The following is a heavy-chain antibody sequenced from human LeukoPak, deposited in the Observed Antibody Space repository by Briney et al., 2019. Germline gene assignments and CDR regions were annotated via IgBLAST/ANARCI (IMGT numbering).Heavy chain of an antibody. D-gene: IGHD6-19*01. CDR2: IYYSGST. J-gene: IGHJ5*02. CDR1: GGSISSYY. V-gene: IGHV4-59*12. Sequence: SETLSLTCTVSGGSISSYYWSWIRHPPGKGLEWIGYIYYSGSTNYNPSLKSRVTISVDTSKNQFSLKLSSVTAADTAVYYCARPPVAGTGFDPWGQGTLVTVSS. CDR3: ARPPVAGTGFDP.